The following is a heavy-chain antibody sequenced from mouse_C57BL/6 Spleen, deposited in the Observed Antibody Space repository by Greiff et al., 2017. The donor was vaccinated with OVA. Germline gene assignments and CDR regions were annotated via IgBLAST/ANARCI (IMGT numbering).Heavy chain of an antibody. D-gene: IGHD2-4*01. CDR1: GYTFTSYW. J-gene: IGHJ2*01. CDR2: IDTNSGGT. CDR3: ARERYDYHYFDY. Sequence: QVQLQQPGAELVKPGASVKLSCKASGYTFTSYWMNWVKQRPGRGLEWIGRIDTNSGGTKYNEKFKSKATLTVDKPSSTAYMQLSSLTSEDSAVYYCARERYDYHYFDYWGQGTTLTVST. V-gene: IGHV1-72*01.